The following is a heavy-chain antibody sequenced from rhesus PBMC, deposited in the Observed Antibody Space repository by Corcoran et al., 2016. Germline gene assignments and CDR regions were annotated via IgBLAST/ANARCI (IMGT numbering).Heavy chain of an antibody. CDR1: GYTFTDYY. Sequence: QVQLVQSGAEVKKPGSSVKVSCKASGYTFTDYYMHWVRQAPRQGLGWMGWINPYNGNTKYEQKFQGRVTMTRDTSTSTAYMELSSLRSEDTAVYYCASSDWGDYADWYFDLWGPGTPITISS. CDR3: ASSDWGDYADWYFDL. CDR2: INPYNGNT. J-gene: IGHJ2*01. D-gene: IGHD3-34*01. V-gene: IGHV1S2*01.